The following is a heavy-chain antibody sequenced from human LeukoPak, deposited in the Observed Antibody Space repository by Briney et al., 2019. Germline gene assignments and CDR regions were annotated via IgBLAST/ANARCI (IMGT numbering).Heavy chain of an antibody. D-gene: IGHD5-24*01. V-gene: IGHV3-30*18. J-gene: IGHJ6*04. CDR1: GFAFSVYG. Sequence: PGRSLRLSCAASGFAFSVYGMHWVRQAPGKGLEWVAVISSDGSNEYYADSVRGRSTISRDNSKNTVYMQMRSLRGEDTAVYYCAKDRLDGYNFRGTDVWGEGTTVSVSS. CDR3: AKDRLDGYNFRGTDV. CDR2: ISSDGSNE.